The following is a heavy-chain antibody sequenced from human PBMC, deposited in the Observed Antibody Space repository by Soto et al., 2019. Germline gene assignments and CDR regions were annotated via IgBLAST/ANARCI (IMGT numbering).Heavy chain of an antibody. CDR2: FIPMVNRP. D-gene: IGHD2-21*02. J-gene: IGHJ6*02. V-gene: IGHV1-69*01. CDR1: GGTFSSYA. Sequence: QVQLVQSGAEVKKPGSSVKVSCKASGGTFSSYAISWVRQAPGQGLEWMGGFIPMVNRPHSARKFQGRVTITEDESTRPAYMDLSSLTSADTAAYSCARGQFHHVTKYYSALDVWGQGTTVTVSS. CDR3: ARGQFHHVTKYYSALDV.